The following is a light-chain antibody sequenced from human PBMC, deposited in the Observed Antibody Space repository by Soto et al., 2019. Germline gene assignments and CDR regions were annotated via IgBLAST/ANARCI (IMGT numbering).Light chain of an antibody. J-gene: IGKJ1*01. CDR1: PSIDRW. CDR3: QQCNTFLT. CDR2: DVS. Sequence: GARVTITCRASPSIDRWLAWYQQKPGKAPKLLYYDVSSVEAGVPSRFSGSGSGTEFTLTISILQPDDSASYCCQQCNTFLTFGQGTKVDIK. V-gene: IGKV1-5*01.